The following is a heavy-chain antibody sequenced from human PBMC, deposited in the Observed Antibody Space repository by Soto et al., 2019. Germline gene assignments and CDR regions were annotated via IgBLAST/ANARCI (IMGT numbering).Heavy chain of an antibody. CDR1: GGSVSSYY. Sequence: SETLSLTCSVSGGSVSSYYWSWIRQPPGKGLEWIGYIYYSGSTNYNPSLKSRVTISVDTSKNQFSLKLRSVTAADTAVYYCARDEDSGYYYYDYWGQGTPVTVSS. CDR2: IYYSGST. D-gene: IGHD3-22*01. J-gene: IGHJ4*02. CDR3: ARDEDSGYYYYDY. V-gene: IGHV4-59*02.